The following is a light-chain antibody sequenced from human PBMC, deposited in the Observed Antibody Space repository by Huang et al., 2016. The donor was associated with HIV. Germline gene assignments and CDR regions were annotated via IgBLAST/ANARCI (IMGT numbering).Light chain of an antibody. CDR1: QSVRSY. J-gene: IGKJ2*01. Sequence: EIVLTQSPDTLSLSPGERATLSCRASQSVRSYLTWYQQKTGQAPRLLNYDASYRATGIPARFRGSGSGTDFTLTISSLEPEAFAVYYCQQRSNWPPHTFGQGTKLEIK. CDR2: DAS. V-gene: IGKV3-11*01. CDR3: QQRSNWPPHT.